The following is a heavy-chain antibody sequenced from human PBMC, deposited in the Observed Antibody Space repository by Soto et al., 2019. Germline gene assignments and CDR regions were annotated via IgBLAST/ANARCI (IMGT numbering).Heavy chain of an antibody. CDR3: TRTPRGSLWNDC. Sequence: LPRACAVYGGSFSGYYSSWVRQPPGKGLEWIGEINHSGCTNYNPSINSRASISEDTSQDQFSLKLSSVTAADTAVYYCTRTPRGSLWNDCWGQGTLVTVSS. V-gene: IGHV4-34*01. D-gene: IGHD2-21*01. J-gene: IGHJ4*02. CDR1: GGSFSGYY. CDR2: INHSGCT.